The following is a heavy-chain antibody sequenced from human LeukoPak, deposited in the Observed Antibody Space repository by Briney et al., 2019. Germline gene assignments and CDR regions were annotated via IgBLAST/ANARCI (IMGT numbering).Heavy chain of an antibody. CDR1: GGTFSSYA. CDR2: IIPIFGTA. CDR3: ARACSGGSCRYYYYYYGMDV. Sequence: ASVKVSCKASGGTFSSYAISWVRQAPGQGLEWMGGIIPIFGTANYAQKFQGRVTITADESTSTVYMELSSLRSEDTAVYYCARACSGGSCRYYYYYYGMDVWGQGTTVTVSS. D-gene: IGHD2-15*01. V-gene: IGHV1-69*13. J-gene: IGHJ6*02.